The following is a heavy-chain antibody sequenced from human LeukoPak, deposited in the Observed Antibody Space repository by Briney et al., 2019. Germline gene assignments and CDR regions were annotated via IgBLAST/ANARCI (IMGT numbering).Heavy chain of an antibody. CDR1: GYTFTSYG. D-gene: IGHD3-10*01. CDR2: ISAYNSNT. J-gene: IGHJ3*02. Sequence: ASVKVSCKASGYTFTSYGISWVRQAPGQGLEWMGWISAYNSNTNYAQKLQGRVTMTTDTSTSTAYMELRSLRSDDTAVYYCARASLSLSGRGGAFDIWGQGTMVTVSS. V-gene: IGHV1-18*01. CDR3: ARASLSLSGRGGAFDI.